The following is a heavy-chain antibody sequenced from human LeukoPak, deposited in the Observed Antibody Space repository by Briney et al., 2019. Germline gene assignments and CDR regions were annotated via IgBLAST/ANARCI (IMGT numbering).Heavy chain of an antibody. CDR2: VYFSGIT. CDR1: DDSIRTHY. D-gene: IGHD2-21*01. Sequence: SETLSLTCTVSDDSIRTHYWSWIRQPPGKGLECIGYVYFSGITNYDPSLKSRVTMSVDTSKNQLSLKLSSVTAADTAVYYCARTARLPDSWGQGTLVTVSS. J-gene: IGHJ4*02. CDR3: ARTARLPDS. V-gene: IGHV4-4*09.